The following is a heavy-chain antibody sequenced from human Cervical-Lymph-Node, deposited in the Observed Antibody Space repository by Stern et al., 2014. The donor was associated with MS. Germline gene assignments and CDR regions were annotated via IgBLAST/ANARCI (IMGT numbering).Heavy chain of an antibody. V-gene: IGHV1-69*01. J-gene: IGHJ4*02. CDR1: GGTFSSLS. Sequence: QLVQSGAEMKKPGSSVTVSCKTSGGTFSSLSVSWVRRAPGHGLEWLGGITPMFGTPNYVQKFQDRLSIFVDESTETVYMTLSGLRSEDTAIYYCARDQGGIAAHWGQGTLVTVSS. D-gene: IGHD6-13*01. CDR2: ITPMFGTP. CDR3: ARDQGGIAAH.